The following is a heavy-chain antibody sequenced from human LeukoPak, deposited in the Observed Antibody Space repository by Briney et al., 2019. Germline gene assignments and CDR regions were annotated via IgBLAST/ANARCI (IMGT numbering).Heavy chain of an antibody. CDR3: ARGAGYNYPYYFDY. D-gene: IGHD5-24*01. V-gene: IGHV3-30-3*01. Sequence: GGSLRLSCAASGFTFSNYAILWVRQAPGKGLEWVAVISYDGSSKNFADSVKGRFTISRDNSKNTLYLQMNSLRAEDTAVYYCARGAGYNYPYYFDYWGQGTLVTVSS. CDR1: GFTFSNYA. CDR2: ISYDGSSK. J-gene: IGHJ4*02.